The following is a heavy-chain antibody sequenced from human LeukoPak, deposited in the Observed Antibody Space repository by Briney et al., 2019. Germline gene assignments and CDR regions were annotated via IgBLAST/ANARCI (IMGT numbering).Heavy chain of an antibody. CDR3: AKKSGAAFYKWFDP. D-gene: IGHD1-26*01. CDR2: IRYDGSNK. J-gene: IGHJ5*02. Sequence: PRGSLRLSCAASGFTFSSFGMHWVRQAPGKGLEWVAYIRYDGSNKKYADSLEGRFTISRDNSKNALYLQIDSLRPEDTAVYYCAKKSGAAFYKWFDPWGQGTLVTVSS. CDR1: GFTFSSFG. V-gene: IGHV3-30*02.